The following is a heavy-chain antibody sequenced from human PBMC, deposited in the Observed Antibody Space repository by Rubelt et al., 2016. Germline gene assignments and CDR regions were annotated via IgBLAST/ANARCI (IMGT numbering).Heavy chain of an antibody. Sequence: EVQLVESGGGLVQPGGSLRLSCAASGFTFSSYSMNWVRQAPGEGLEWVSYITSTSSTIYYADSVKGRFTISRDNAKNSLYLQMNTLRAEDTAVYYCARVGTGVYGMDVWGQGTTVTVSS. CDR3: ARVGTGVYGMDV. J-gene: IGHJ6*02. CDR1: GFTFSSYS. V-gene: IGHV3-48*01. CDR2: ITSTSSTI. D-gene: IGHD7-27*01.